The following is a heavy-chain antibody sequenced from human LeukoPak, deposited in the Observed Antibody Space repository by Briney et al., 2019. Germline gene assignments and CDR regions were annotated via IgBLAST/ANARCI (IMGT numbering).Heavy chain of an antibody. CDR1: GFTFSSYG. CDR3: AQGAGYCSGGSCYSIDY. V-gene: IGHV3-30*18. CDR2: IPYDGSNK. Sequence: GGSLRLSCAASGFTFSSYGMHWVRQAPGKGLEWVAVIPYDGSNKYYADSVKGRFTISRDNSKNTLYLQMNSLRAEDTAVYYCAQGAGYCSGGSCYSIDYWGQGTLVTVSS. J-gene: IGHJ4*02. D-gene: IGHD2-15*01.